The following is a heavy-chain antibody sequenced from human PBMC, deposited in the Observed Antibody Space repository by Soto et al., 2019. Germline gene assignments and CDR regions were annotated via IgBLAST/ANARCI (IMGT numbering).Heavy chain of an antibody. CDR1: GFTVSSNY. V-gene: IGHV3-66*01. J-gene: IGHJ6*02. CDR2: IYSDGST. Sequence: EVQLVESGGGLVQPGGSLRLSCAASGFTVSSNYMSWVRPAPGKGLEWVSLIYSDGSTYYADSVKGRFTISRDNSMNTLYLQMISLGAEDTAVYYWARGYSHGTWGYYYYGMDVWGQGTTVTVSS. CDR3: ARGYSHGTWGYYYYGMDV. D-gene: IGHD5-18*01.